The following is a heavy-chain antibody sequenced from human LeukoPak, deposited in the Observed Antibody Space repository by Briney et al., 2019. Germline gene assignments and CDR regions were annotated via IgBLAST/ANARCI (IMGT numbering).Heavy chain of an antibody. Sequence: ASVKVSCKASGYTFTSYGISWVRQAPGQGLEWMGWINAYNGNTNYAQKLQGRVTMTTDTSTSTAYMELRSLRSEDTAVYYCARKHRGSTIATADDYWGQGTLVTVSS. V-gene: IGHV1-18*01. J-gene: IGHJ4*02. D-gene: IGHD6-13*01. CDR3: ARKHRGSTIATADDY. CDR1: GYTFTSYG. CDR2: INAYNGNT.